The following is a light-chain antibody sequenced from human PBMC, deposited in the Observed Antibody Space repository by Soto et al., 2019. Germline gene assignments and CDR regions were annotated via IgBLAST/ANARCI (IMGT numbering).Light chain of an antibody. CDR2: GNN. CDR1: SFNIGAGYD. Sequence: HSVLTQPPSVSGAPGQRVTISCTGSSFNIGAGYDVHWYQQLPGTAPKLLIYGNNNRPSGVPDRFSGSKSGTSASLAITGLQTDDEADYYCQSYDSSLDGPVFGGGTQLTVL. CDR3: QSYDSSLDGPV. J-gene: IGLJ7*01. V-gene: IGLV1-40*01.